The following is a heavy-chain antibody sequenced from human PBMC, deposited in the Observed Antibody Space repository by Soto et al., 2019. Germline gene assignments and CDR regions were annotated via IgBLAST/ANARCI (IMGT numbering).Heavy chain of an antibody. Sequence: EVQLVESGGGLVKPGGSLRLSCAATGFSVSVAWMNWVRQAPGKGLEWVGRERNDGGTKDYAAPVKGRFTILRDDSKTTLYLELNSLKTEDTAVYFCTTGVLGDSGGMDVWGQGTTVTVSS. CDR3: TTGVLGDSGGMDV. CDR1: GFSVSVAW. V-gene: IGHV3-15*07. J-gene: IGHJ6*02. CDR2: ERNDGGTK. D-gene: IGHD2-21*01.